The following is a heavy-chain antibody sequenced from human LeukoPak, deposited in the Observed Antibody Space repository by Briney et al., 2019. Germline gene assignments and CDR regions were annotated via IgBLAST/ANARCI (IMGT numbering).Heavy chain of an antibody. V-gene: IGHV3-66*01. D-gene: IGHD4-17*01. CDR2: IYTGGDT. CDR1: GFTFSSYP. Sequence: PGGSLRLSCAASGFTFSSYPMTWLRQAPERGLEWVSTIYTGGDTYYADSVKGRFTFSRDTSKNTLYLQMNSLRAGDTAVYYCARNRRGDPDFEYWGQGTLVTVSS. CDR3: ARNRRGDPDFEY. J-gene: IGHJ4*02.